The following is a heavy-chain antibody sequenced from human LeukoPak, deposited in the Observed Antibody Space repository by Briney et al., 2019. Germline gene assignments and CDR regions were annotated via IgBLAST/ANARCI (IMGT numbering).Heavy chain of an antibody. CDR3: ARGTPMMGDCLDY. CDR2: IYYSGST. Sequence: PSETLSLTCTVSGGSISSYYWSWVRQPPGKGLEWIGYIYYSGSTNYNPSLKSRVTISVDTSKNQFSLKLSSVTAADTAVYYCARGTPMMGDCLDYWGQGTLVTVSS. V-gene: IGHV4-59*08. CDR1: GGSISSYY. J-gene: IGHJ4*02. D-gene: IGHD2-21*02.